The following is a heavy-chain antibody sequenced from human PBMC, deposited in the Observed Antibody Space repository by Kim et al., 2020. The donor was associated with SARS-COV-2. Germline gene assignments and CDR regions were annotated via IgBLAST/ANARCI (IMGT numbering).Heavy chain of an antibody. J-gene: IGHJ6*02. CDR1: GFTVSSNY. Sequence: GGSLRLSCAASGFTVSSNYMSWVRQAPGKGLEWVSVIYSGGSTYYADSVKGRITISRATYKNTLYLQMNSLRAEDTAVYYCARDLVTGQWPIYYYYGMDVWGQGTTVTVSS. D-gene: IGHD6-19*01. V-gene: IGHV3-66*01. CDR2: IYSGGST. CDR3: ARDLVTGQWPIYYYYGMDV.